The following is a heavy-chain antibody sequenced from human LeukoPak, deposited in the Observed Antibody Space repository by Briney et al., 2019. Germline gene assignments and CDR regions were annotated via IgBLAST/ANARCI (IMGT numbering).Heavy chain of an antibody. CDR2: ISKSSSTI. Sequence: GGSLRLSCAASGFTFSTYNMNWVRQAPGKGLEWVSYISKSSSTIYYADSVKGRFTISRDNAKNSLYLQMSSLRVEDTALYYCVKVRHSGGFYAFDYWGQGTPVTVSS. CDR1: GFTFSTYN. J-gene: IGHJ4*02. D-gene: IGHD3-22*01. CDR3: VKVRHSGGFYAFDY. V-gene: IGHV3-48*01.